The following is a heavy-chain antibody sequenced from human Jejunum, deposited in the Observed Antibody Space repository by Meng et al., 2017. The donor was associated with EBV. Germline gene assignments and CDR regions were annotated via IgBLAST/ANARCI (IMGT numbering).Heavy chain of an antibody. J-gene: IGHJ4*02. Sequence: VQLQPGGAGLLNPSEPLSLTCVVYRGSFSGYHWSWIRQHPGKGLEWIGEINHSGSTNYNPSLRSRVTISVETSKNQFSLRLNSVTAADTAVYYCARVAFSYTTRSLDSWGQGTLVTVSS. V-gene: IGHV4-34*02. CDR1: RGSFSGYH. D-gene: IGHD3-16*02. CDR2: INHSGST. CDR3: ARVAFSYTTRSLDS.